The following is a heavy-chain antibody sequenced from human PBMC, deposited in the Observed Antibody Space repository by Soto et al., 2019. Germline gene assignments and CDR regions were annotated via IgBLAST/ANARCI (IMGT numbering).Heavy chain of an antibody. CDR3: ARNWGILAFDI. Sequence: GGSLRLSCAASGFTFSSYSMNWVRQAPGKGLEWVSYISSSSSTIYYADSVKGRFTISRDNAKNSLYLQMNSLRAEDTAVYYCARNWGILAFDIWGQGTMVTVSS. CDR2: ISSSSSTI. V-gene: IGHV3-48*01. J-gene: IGHJ3*02. CDR1: GFTFSSYS. D-gene: IGHD3-16*01.